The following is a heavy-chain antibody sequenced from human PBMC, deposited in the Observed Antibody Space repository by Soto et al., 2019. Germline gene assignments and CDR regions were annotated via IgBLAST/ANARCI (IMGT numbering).Heavy chain of an antibody. D-gene: IGHD5-12*01. CDR3: ARVQRFFSPSRGYGGYGGCRRGRGV. J-gene: IGHJ6*02. CDR2: IIPILGIA. V-gene: IGHV1-69*02. Sequence: QVQLVQSGAEVKKPGSSVKVSCKASGGTFSSYTISWVRQAPGQGLEWMGRIIPILGIANYAQRFQGRVTISADKSTSPPYMELTGLRCQYTTVYFCARVQRFFSPSRGYGGYGGCRRGRGVWGQGTTVTV. CDR1: GGTFSSYT.